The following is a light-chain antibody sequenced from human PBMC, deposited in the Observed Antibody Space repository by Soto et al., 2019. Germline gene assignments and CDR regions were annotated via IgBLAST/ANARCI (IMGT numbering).Light chain of an antibody. CDR3: QQTFSTPHT. Sequence: DIQMTQSPSSLSASVGDRVTITCRASQNIRSYLNWYQQRPGKAPKLLIYAESSLQSGVPSRFSGIGSGTEFTLTISSLQPEDFATYHCQQTFSTPHTFGQGTKVEI. CDR2: AES. CDR1: QNIRSY. V-gene: IGKV1-39*01. J-gene: IGKJ2*01.